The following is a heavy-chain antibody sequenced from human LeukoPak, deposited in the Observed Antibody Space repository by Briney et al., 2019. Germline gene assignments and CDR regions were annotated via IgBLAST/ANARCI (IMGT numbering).Heavy chain of an antibody. D-gene: IGHD3-10*01. CDR3: AKDGGSGSYSAFDI. Sequence: RSGGSLRLSCAASGFTFSSYAMSWVRQAPGKGLEWVSAISGSGGSTYYADSVKGRFTISRDNSKNTLYLQMNSLGAEDTAVYYCAKDGGSGSYSAFDIWGQGTMVTVSS. CDR1: GFTFSSYA. V-gene: IGHV3-23*01. J-gene: IGHJ3*02. CDR2: ISGSGGST.